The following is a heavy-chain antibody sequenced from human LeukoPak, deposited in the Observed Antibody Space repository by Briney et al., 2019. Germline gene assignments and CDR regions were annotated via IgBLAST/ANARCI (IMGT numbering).Heavy chain of an antibody. V-gene: IGHV3-23*01. J-gene: IGHJ4*02. Sequence: GGSLRLSCAASGFTFSSYAMSWVRQAPGKGLEWVSAISGSGGSTYYADSVKGRFTISRDNSKNTLYLQMNSLRAEDAAVYYCAKPQSRYSSGLFDYWGQGTLVTVSS. CDR2: ISGSGGST. CDR3: AKPQSRYSSGLFDY. CDR1: GFTFSSYA. D-gene: IGHD6-19*01.